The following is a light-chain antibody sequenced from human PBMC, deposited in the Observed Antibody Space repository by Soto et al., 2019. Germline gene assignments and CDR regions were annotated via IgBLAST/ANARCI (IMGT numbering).Light chain of an antibody. Sequence: QSVLTQPPSASGSPGQSVTISCTGTSSDVFGYNYVSWYQHHPGKAPKLMIYEVSKRPSGVPVRFSGSKSGNTASLTVSGLQAEDEADYYCSSYAGSNIYYVFGTGTKVTVL. J-gene: IGLJ1*01. CDR1: SSDVFGYNY. CDR2: EVS. CDR3: SSYAGSNIYYV. V-gene: IGLV2-8*01.